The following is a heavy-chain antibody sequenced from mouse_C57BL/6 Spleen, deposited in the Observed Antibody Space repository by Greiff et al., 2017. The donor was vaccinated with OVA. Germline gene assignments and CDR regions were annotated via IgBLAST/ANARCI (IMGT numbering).Heavy chain of an antibody. V-gene: IGHV1-5*01. J-gene: IGHJ4*01. Sequence: VQLQQSGTVLARPGASVKMSCKTSGYTFTSYWMPWVKQRPGQGLEWIGAIYPGNSDTSYNQKFKGKAKLTAVTSASTAYMELSSLTNEDSAVYYGTIEYLPIVAMGAMDYWGQGTSVTVA. CDR1: GYTFTSYW. CDR2: IYPGNSDT. CDR3: TIEYLPIVAMGAMDY. D-gene: IGHD5-1*01.